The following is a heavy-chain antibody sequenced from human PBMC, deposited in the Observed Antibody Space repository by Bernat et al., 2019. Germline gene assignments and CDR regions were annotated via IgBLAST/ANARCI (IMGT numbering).Heavy chain of an antibody. Sequence: QITLKESGPTLVKPTQTLTLTCTFSGFSLSSTAVGVGWIRQPPGKPLEWLALIYWNDDNKYSPSLKNRLSITKDTSGNQVVLTLTNVDPVDTATYFCAHGSGWLFDHWGLGTLVTVSS. CDR2: IYWNDDN. CDR3: AHGSGWLFDH. V-gene: IGHV2-5*01. J-gene: IGHJ4*02. D-gene: IGHD6-19*01. CDR1: GFSLSSTAVG.